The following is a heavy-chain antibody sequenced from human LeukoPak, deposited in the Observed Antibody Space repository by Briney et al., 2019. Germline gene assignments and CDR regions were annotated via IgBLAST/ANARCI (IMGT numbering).Heavy chain of an antibody. CDR1: GFNFNSYD. CDR3: ATSVTGYSSPFYY. Sequence: GGSLRLSCAASGFNFNSYDMQWVRQSPGKGLGWVTFIRYDGSEKYYVDSVEGRFTISRDNSKNTLYLQMNSLRAEDTAVYYCATSVTGYSSPFYYWGRGTLVTVSP. D-gene: IGHD6-13*01. V-gene: IGHV3-30*02. J-gene: IGHJ4*02. CDR2: IRYDGSEK.